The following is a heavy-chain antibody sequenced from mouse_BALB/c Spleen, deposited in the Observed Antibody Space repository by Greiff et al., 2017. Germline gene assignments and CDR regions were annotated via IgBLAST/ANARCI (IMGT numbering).Heavy chain of an antibody. CDR1: GFNIKDYY. D-gene: IGHD2-1*01. CDR2: IDPENGNT. Sequence: VHVKQSGAELVRPGALVKLSCKASGFNIKDYYMHWVKQRPEQGLEWIGWIDPENGNTIYDPKFQGKASITADTSSNTAYLQLSSLTSEDTAVYYCARSNYGNSDYWGQGTTLTVSS. J-gene: IGHJ2*01. CDR3: ARSNYGNSDY. V-gene: IGHV14-1*02.